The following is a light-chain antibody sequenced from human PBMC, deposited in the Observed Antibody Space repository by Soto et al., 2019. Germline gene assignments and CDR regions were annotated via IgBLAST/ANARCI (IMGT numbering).Light chain of an antibody. CDR3: QQYGSSPWT. J-gene: IGKJ1*01. Sequence: EIVLTQSPATLSLSPGERATLSCRASQSVSTDLAWYQQIPGQAPRLLIYDAFNRATGIPPRFRGSGYATDFTLTTSSQEPEDFALYCCQQYGSSPWTFGQGTKVEIK. CDR2: DAF. V-gene: IGKV3-11*01. CDR1: QSVSTD.